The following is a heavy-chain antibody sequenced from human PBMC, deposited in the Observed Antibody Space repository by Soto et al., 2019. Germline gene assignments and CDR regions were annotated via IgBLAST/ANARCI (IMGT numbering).Heavy chain of an antibody. CDR1: GGSISSGGYY. Sequence: PSETLSLTCTVSGGSISSGGYYWSWIRQHPGKGLEWIGYIYYSGSTYYNPSLESRVTISVDTSKNQFSLKLSSVTAADTAVYYCAREGTAGDYYYYGMDVWGQGTTVTVSS. D-gene: IGHD1-1*01. CDR2: IYYSGST. J-gene: IGHJ6*02. CDR3: AREGTAGDYYYYGMDV. V-gene: IGHV4-31*03.